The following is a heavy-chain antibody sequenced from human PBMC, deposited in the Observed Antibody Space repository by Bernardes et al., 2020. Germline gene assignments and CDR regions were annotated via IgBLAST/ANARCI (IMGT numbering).Heavy chain of an antibody. D-gene: IGHD3-22*01. V-gene: IGHV3-21*01. Sequence: GSLRIPSAAAVFTSSSYSMNWVRPAPGKGLEWVSSISSSSSYIYYADSVKGRFTISRDNAKNSLYLQMNSLRAEDTAVYYCARGGYYYDSSGYYRGAPLDYWGQGTLVTVSS. J-gene: IGHJ4*02. CDR3: ARGGYYYDSSGYYRGAPLDY. CDR1: VFTSSSYS. CDR2: ISSSSSYI.